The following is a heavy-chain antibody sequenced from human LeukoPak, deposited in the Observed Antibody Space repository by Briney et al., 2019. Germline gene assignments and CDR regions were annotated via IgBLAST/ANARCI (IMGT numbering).Heavy chain of an antibody. CDR2: IYHSGSS. CDR3: ATTSGYA. Sequence: SETLSLTCTVSGGSISSSSYYWGWIRQPPGKGLEWIGSIYHSGSSYYTPSLKSRVTISVDTSKNQFSLKLSSVTAADTAVYYCATTSGYAWGQETLVTVSS. D-gene: IGHD5-12*01. J-gene: IGHJ4*02. CDR1: GGSISSSSYY. V-gene: IGHV4-39*01.